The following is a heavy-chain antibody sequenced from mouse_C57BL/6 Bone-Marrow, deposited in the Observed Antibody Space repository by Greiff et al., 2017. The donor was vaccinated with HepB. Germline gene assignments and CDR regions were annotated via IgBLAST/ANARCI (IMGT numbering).Heavy chain of an antibody. CDR1: GYTFTSYW. J-gene: IGHJ4*01. CDR3: ARGGLRDYAMDY. D-gene: IGHD1-1*01. CDR2: IHPNSGST. V-gene: IGHV1-64*01. Sequence: QVQLQQPGAELVKPGASVKLSCKASGYTFTSYWMHWVKQRPGQGLEWIGMIHPNSGSTNYNEKFKSKATLTVDKSSSTAYMQLSSLTSEDSAVYYCARGGLRDYAMDYWGQGTSVTVSS.